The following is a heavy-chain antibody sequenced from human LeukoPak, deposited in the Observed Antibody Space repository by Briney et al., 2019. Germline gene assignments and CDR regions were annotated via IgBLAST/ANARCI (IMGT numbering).Heavy chain of an antibody. V-gene: IGHV3-23*01. J-gene: IGHJ4*02. CDR2: ISGSGGST. CDR1: GFTFSSYA. Sequence: GGSLRLSCAASGFTFSSYAMSWVRQAPGKGLEWVSAISGSGGSTYYADSVRGRFTISRDNSKNTLYLQMNSLRAEDTAVYYCAKDPMVRGVTYDYWGQGTLVTVSS. CDR3: AKDPMVRGVTYDY. D-gene: IGHD3-10*01.